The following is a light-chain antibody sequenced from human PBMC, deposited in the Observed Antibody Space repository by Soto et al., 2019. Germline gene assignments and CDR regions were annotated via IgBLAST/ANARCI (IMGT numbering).Light chain of an antibody. V-gene: IGKV3-20*01. Sequence: EIVLTQSPGTLSLSPGESATLSCRASQSVSSNSLVWYQQKYGQAPRLLIYGASSRATGIPDRFSGSGSGADFTLTISRLEPEDFAVYYCQQFRGSLYTFGQGTKLEIK. J-gene: IGKJ2*01. CDR1: QSVSSNS. CDR3: QQFRGSLYT. CDR2: GAS.